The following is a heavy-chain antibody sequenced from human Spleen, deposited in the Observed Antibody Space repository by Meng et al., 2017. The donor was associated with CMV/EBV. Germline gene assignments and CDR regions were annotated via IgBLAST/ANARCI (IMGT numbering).Heavy chain of an antibody. CDR1: GYTFTGYY. CDR2: INPNSGGT. Sequence: ASVKVSCKASGYTFTGYYIHWVRQAPGQGLEWMGWINPNSGGTNYAQKFQGRVTMTRDTSISTAYMELSRLRSDDTAVYYCAREAIFGVVIIYYYYGMDVWGQGTTVTVSS. J-gene: IGHJ6*02. V-gene: IGHV1-2*02. CDR3: AREAIFGVVIIYYYYGMDV. D-gene: IGHD3-3*01.